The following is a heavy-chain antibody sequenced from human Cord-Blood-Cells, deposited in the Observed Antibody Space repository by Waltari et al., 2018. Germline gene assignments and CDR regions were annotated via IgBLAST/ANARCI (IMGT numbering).Heavy chain of an antibody. CDR1: GGSFSGYY. D-gene: IGHD5-18*01. CDR3: ARAPLRRYSYGHDAFDI. V-gene: IGHV4-34*01. CDR2: INHSGST. J-gene: IGHJ3*02. Sequence: QVQLQQWGAGLLKPSETLSLTCAVYGGSFSGYYWSWIRQPPGKGLEWSGEINHSGSTNNNPSLKSRVTISVDTSKNQFSLKLSAVTAADTAVYYCARAPLRRYSYGHDAFDIWGQGTMVTVSS.